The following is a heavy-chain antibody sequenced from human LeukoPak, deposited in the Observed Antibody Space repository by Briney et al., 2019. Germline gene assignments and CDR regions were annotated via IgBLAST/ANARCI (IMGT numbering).Heavy chain of an antibody. D-gene: IGHD5-12*01. CDR1: GFTFGDYA. J-gene: IGHJ4*02. CDR3: TRDQTRGYSGYDYDY. Sequence: GGSLRLSCTASGFTFGDYAMSWVRQAPGKGLEWVGFIRSKAYGGTTEYAASVKGRFTISRDDSKSIAYLQMNSLKTEDTAVYYCTRDQTRGYSGYDYDYWGQGTLVTVSS. V-gene: IGHV3-49*04. CDR2: IRSKAYGGTT.